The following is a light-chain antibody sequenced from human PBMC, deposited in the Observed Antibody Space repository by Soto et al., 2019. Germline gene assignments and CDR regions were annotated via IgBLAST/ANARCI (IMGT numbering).Light chain of an antibody. J-gene: IGLJ2*01. CDR1: SSDVGGYNH. Sequence: QSALTQPASVSGSPGQSITISCTGTSSDVGGYNHVSWYQHSPGKAXXLILFXXXDRPXXVSXRXXXXXXXXXXXXXXXXXXADDEADYYCCSYTSLSTVVFGGGTKVTVL. CDR3: CSYTSLSTVV. CDR2: XXX. V-gene: IGLV2-14*01.